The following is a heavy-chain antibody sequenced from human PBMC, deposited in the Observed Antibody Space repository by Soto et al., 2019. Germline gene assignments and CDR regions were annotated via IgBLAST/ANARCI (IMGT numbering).Heavy chain of an antibody. D-gene: IGHD2-21*01. J-gene: IGHJ5*02. CDR3: AKAPSSDCNSGACSLRS. CDR2: SISGGNT. Sequence: EVQLLESGGGLVQPGGSLRLSCAASGFTFSNYGMSWVRQAPGKGLEWVSSISGGNTFYAGSMKGRFTISRDNSKNTLYLQMNSLTAEDTAVYYCAKAPSSDCNSGACSLRSWGQGTLVTVSS. V-gene: IGHV3-23*01. CDR1: GFTFSNYG.